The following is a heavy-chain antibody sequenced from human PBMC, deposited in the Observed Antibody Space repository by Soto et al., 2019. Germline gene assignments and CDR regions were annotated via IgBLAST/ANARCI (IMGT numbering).Heavy chain of an antibody. CDR1: GFTFSSDG. D-gene: IGHD6-13*01. J-gene: IGHJ6*02. V-gene: IGHV3-30*03. Sequence: VGSLRLSCAASGFTFSSDGRHWVRQAAGKGLEWVAVISYDGSNKYYADSVKGRFTISRDNSKNTLYLQMNSLRAEYTAVYYCAREIAAAGYYYYGMDAWGQGTTVTVS. CDR2: ISYDGSNK. CDR3: AREIAAAGYYYYGMDA.